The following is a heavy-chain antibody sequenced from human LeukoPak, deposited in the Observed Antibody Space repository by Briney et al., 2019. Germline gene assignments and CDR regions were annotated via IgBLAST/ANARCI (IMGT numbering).Heavy chain of an antibody. Sequence: GSLRLSCAASGFTFSNSGMSWVRQAPGKGLEWVSAISTTSTETHYADSVKGRFTISRDNSKNTLSLQMSSLRAEDTALYYCAKGSGNGYGSGPFDYWGQGTLVTVSS. V-gene: IGHV3-23*01. D-gene: IGHD3-10*01. CDR1: GFTFSNSG. CDR2: ISTTSTET. J-gene: IGHJ4*02. CDR3: AKGSGNGYGSGPFDY.